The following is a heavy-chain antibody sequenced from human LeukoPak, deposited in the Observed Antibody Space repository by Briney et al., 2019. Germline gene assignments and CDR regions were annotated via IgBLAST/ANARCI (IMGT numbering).Heavy chain of an antibody. CDR3: ARYAAPPVYYFDY. CDR1: GGSISSYY. J-gene: IGHJ4*02. CDR2: IYYSGST. D-gene: IGHD1-14*01. Sequence: SETLSLPCTVSGGSISSYYWSWIRQPPGKGLEWIGYIYYSGSTNYNPSLKSRVTISVDTSKNQFSLKLSSVTAADTAVYYCARYAAPPVYYFDYWGQGTLVTVSS. V-gene: IGHV4-59*08.